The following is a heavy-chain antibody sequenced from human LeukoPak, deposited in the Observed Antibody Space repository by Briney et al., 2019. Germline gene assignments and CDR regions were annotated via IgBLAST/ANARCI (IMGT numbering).Heavy chain of an antibody. D-gene: IGHD2-15*01. J-gene: IGHJ4*02. Sequence: ASVKVSCKASGYTFISYGISWVRQAPGQGLEWMGWISAYNGNTNYAQKLQGRVTMTPDTSTSTAYMELRSLRSDDTAVYYCARGPYCSGGTCYSQYFDYWGQGTLVTVSS. CDR3: ARGPYCSGGTCYSQYFDY. CDR2: ISAYNGNT. V-gene: IGHV1-18*01. CDR1: GYTFISYG.